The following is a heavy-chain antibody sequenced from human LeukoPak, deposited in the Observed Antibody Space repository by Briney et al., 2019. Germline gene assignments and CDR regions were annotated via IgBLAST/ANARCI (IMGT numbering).Heavy chain of an antibody. CDR3: ARRTQDYYDSSGLIDY. J-gene: IGHJ4*02. V-gene: IGHV1-8*01. Sequence: ASVKVSCKASGYTFTSYDINWVRQATGQGLEWMGWMNPNSGNTGYAQKFQGRVTMTRNTSISTAYMELSSLRSEDTAVYYCARRTQDYYDSSGLIDYWGQGTLVIVSS. D-gene: IGHD3-22*01. CDR1: GYTFTSYD. CDR2: MNPNSGNT.